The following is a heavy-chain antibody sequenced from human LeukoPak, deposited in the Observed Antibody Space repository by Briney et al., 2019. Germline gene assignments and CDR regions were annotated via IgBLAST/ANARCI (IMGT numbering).Heavy chain of an antibody. CDR1: GDSVSSNSAA. V-gene: IGHV6-1*01. CDR3: ARVKLVYYSSSWFSPLDFDY. J-gene: IGHJ4*02. Sequence: SQTLSLTCAISGDSVSSNSAAWNWIRQSPSRGLDWLGRTYYRSKWYNDYAVSVKSRITINPDTSKNQFSLQLNSVTPEDTAVYYCARVKLVYYSSSWFSPLDFDYWGQGTLVTVSS. CDR2: TYYRSKWYN. D-gene: IGHD6-13*01.